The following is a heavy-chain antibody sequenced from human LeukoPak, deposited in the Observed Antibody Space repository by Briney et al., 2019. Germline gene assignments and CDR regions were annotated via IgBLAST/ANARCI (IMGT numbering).Heavy chain of an antibody. CDR2: INPSGGST. J-gene: IGHJ4*02. CDR3: ARDSRAAAGSDY. D-gene: IGHD6-25*01. V-gene: IGHV1-46*01. CDR1: GYTFTSYY. Sequence: ASVKVSCKASGYTFTSYYMHWVRQAPGQGLEWMGIINPSGGSTSYAQKFQGRVTMTRDMSTSTVYMELSSLRSEDTAVYYCARDSRAAAGSDYWGQGTLVTVSS.